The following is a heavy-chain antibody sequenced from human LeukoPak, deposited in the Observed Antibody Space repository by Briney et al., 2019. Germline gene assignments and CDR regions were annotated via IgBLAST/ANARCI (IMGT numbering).Heavy chain of an antibody. D-gene: IGHD1-26*01. CDR3: ARHLVGATRGFGY. CDR1: GFTFSSYS. CDR2: ISSSSSYI. V-gene: IGHV3-21*01. Sequence: GGSLRLSCAASGFTFSSYSMNWVRQAPGKGLEWVSSISSSSSYIYYADSVKGRFTISRDNAKNSLYLQMNSLRAEDTAVYYCARHLVGATRGFGYWGQGTLVTVSS. J-gene: IGHJ4*02.